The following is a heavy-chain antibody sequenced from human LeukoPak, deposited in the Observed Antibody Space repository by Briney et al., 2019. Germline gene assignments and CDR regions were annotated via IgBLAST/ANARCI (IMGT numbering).Heavy chain of an antibody. CDR2: ISYDGSNK. CDR3: ARGGRYDSSGYLHYFDY. Sequence: HSGGSLRLSCAASGFTFSSYGMHWVRQAPGKGLEWVAVISYDGSNKYYADSVKGRFTISRDNSKNTLYLQMNSLRAEDTAVYYCARGGRYDSSGYLHYFDYWGQGTLVTVSS. D-gene: IGHD3-22*01. J-gene: IGHJ4*02. V-gene: IGHV3-30*03. CDR1: GFTFSSYG.